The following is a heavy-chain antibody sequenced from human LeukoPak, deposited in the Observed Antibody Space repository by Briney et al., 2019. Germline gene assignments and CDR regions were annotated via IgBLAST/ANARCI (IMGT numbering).Heavy chain of an antibody. CDR2: INPNSGGT. CDR3: ARDRVPPRGMDV. J-gene: IGHJ6*02. D-gene: IGHD3-10*01. Sequence: ASVNDSCKASGYTFTGYYMHWVRQAPGQGLEWMGWINPNSGGTNYAQKFQGRVTMTRDTSISTAYMELSRLRSDDTAVYYCARDRVPPRGMDVWGQGTTVTVSS. CDR1: GYTFTGYY. V-gene: IGHV1-2*02.